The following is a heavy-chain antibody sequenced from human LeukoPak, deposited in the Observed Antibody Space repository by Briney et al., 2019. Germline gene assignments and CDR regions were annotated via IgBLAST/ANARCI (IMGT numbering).Heavy chain of an antibody. CDR3: VREAGYCASVCLKSNWFDP. J-gene: IGHJ5*02. CDR2: ISNGNT. Sequence: GGSLRLSCAASGFPLSNHAMSWVRQPPGKGLEWVAAISNGNTYYADSVRGRFAISRDDSKNMVYLQMNSLRDEDTALYYCVREAGYCASVCLKSNWFDPWGQGTQVTVSS. CDR1: GFPLSNHA. V-gene: IGHV3-23*01. D-gene: IGHD2-15*01.